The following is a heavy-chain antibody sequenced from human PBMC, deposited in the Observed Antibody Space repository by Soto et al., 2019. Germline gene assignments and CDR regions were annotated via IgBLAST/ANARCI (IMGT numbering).Heavy chain of an antibody. J-gene: IGHJ4*02. Sequence: ASVKVSCKASGYTFTSYAMHWVRQAPGQRLEWMGWINAGNGNTKYSQKFQGRVTITRDTSASTAYMKLSSLRSEDTAVYYCARDCYDSSGYYYQSYFDYWGQGTLVTVS. CDR1: GYTFTSYA. D-gene: IGHD3-22*01. V-gene: IGHV1-3*01. CDR3: ARDCYDSSGYYYQSYFDY. CDR2: INAGNGNT.